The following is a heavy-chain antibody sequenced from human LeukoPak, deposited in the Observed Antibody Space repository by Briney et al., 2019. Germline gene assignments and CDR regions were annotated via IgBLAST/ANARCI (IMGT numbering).Heavy chain of an antibody. J-gene: IGHJ3*02. CDR3: ARGTRLRSLEWSDAFDI. D-gene: IGHD3-3*01. CDR2: INPNSGGT. CDR1: GYTFTGYY. Sequence: WASVKVSCKASGYTFTGYYMHWVRQAPGQGLEWMGWINPNSGGTNYAQKFQGWVTMTRDTSISTAYMELSRLRSDDTAVYYCARGTRLRSLEWSDAFDIWGQGTMVTVSS. V-gene: IGHV1-2*04.